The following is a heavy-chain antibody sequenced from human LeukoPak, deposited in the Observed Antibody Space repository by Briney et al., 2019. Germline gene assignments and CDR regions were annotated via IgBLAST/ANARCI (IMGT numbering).Heavy chain of an antibody. J-gene: IGHJ5*02. CDR2: INTKSGRT. V-gene: IGHV1-2*02. D-gene: IGHD3-3*01. Sequence: GASVRVSFKTSGYSFTDYYIHWVWQAPGQGLEWMGWINTKSGRTSSARKFQGRVTMTRDPSITTVYMDMAWLTSDDTAIYFCARADFIDAGPYLIGPWGQGTLVTVSS. CDR3: ARADFIDAGPYLIGP. CDR1: GYSFTDYY.